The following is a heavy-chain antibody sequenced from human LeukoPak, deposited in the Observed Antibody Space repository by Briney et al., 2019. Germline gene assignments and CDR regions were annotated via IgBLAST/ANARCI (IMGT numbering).Heavy chain of an antibody. J-gene: IGHJ5*02. D-gene: IGHD3-22*01. V-gene: IGHV4-61*01. CDR1: GGSVNSGNYY. Sequence: PSETLPLTCSVSGGSVNSGNYYWSWIRQPPGKGLEWIGYIYYSGSTSYSPSLKSRVTISLDTSRNQFSLKLTSVTAADTAVYFCARGRVYYDSGAYHWGQGTLVTVSS. CDR3: ARGRVYYDSGAYH. CDR2: IYYSGST.